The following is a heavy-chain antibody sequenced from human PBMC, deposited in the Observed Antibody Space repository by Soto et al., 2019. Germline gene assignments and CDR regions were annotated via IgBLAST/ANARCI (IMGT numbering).Heavy chain of an antibody. CDR2: IIPIFGTA. CDR3: ASPTVQVKEAIEIYGMDV. J-gene: IGHJ6*02. Sequence: QVQLVQSGAEVKKPGSSVKVSCKASGGTFSSYAISWVRQAPGQGLEWMGGIIPIFGTANYAQKFQGRVTITADESTSTAYMELSSLRSEDTAVYYCASPTVQVKEAIEIYGMDVWGQGTTVTVSS. V-gene: IGHV1-69*12. CDR1: GGTFSSYA. D-gene: IGHD4-4*01.